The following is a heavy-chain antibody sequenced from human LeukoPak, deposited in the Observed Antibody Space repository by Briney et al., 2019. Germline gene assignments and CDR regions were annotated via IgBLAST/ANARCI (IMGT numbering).Heavy chain of an antibody. V-gene: IGHV3-9*01. Sequence: GRSLRLSCTPSGFNFDNYGAHWVRQPPGKGLEWVSDINWNSAAVAYADSVKGRFTISRDNRKNSLYLEMNSLRPEDTALYYCVKDPRRYGGNGGISYFDYWGQGILVTVSS. CDR1: GFNFDNYG. J-gene: IGHJ4*02. CDR2: INWNSAAV. CDR3: VKDPRRYGGNGGISYFDY. D-gene: IGHD4-23*01.